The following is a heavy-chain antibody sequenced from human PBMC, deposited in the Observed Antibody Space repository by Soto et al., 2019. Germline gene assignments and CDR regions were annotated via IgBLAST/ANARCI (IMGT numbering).Heavy chain of an antibody. J-gene: IGHJ4*02. D-gene: IGHD3-16*01. CDR2: STTRGIS. V-gene: IGHV4-4*07. CDR3: ARDYGGSNIRDH. Sequence: PSVTLSLTCAVSGGSIGTYYWNWIRHPAGKARDWIGRSTTRGISTYKPSLKRRGSMAADTSKNQFSLKLSSVTAADTAIYYFARDYGGSNIRDHWGRGTLVTVSS. CDR1: GGSIGTYY.